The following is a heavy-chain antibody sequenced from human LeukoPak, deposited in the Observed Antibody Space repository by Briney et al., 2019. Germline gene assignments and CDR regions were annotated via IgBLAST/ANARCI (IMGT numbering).Heavy chain of an antibody. J-gene: IGHJ6*03. CDR2: TRNKANSYTT. CDR3: ARVKIWGGAYYYYMDV. CDR1: GFTFSDHY. Sequence: PGGSLRLSCAASGFTFSDHYMDWVRQAPGKGLEWVGRTRNKANSYTTEYAASVKGRFTISRDDSKNSLYLQMNSLKTEDTAVYYCARVKIWGGAYYYYMDVWGKGTTVTVSS. V-gene: IGHV3-72*01. D-gene: IGHD7-27*01.